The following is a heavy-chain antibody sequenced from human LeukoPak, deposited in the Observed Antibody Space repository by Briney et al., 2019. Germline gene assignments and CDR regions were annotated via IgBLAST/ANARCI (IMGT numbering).Heavy chain of an antibody. CDR3: AKDSMIVVVENAFDI. CDR1: GFTFTSYG. J-gene: IGHJ3*02. Sequence: GGSLRLSCAASGFTFTSYGMHWVRQVPGKGLEWVAFIRYDGTDKYYTDSVKGRFTISRDNSKNTLYLQMNSLRAEDTAVYYCAKDSMIVVVENAFDIWGQGTMVTVSS. CDR2: IRYDGTDK. V-gene: IGHV3-30*02. D-gene: IGHD3-22*01.